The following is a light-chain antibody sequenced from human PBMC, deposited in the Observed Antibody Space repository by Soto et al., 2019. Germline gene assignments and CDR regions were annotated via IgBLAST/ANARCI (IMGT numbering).Light chain of an antibody. CDR3: QQRYSTPWT. V-gene: IGKV1-39*01. CDR1: ESISSY. CDR2: GAS. J-gene: IGKJ1*01. Sequence: DIQMTQAPSSLSASVGDRVTISCRASESISSYLNWYQQKPGKAPNLLIYGASRLQSGVPSRFSGSGSGTDFSLTISSLQPEDFAVYYCQQRYSTPWTFGQGSTVDIK.